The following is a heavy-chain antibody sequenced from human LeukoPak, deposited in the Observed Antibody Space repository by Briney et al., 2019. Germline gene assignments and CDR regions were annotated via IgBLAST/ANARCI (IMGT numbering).Heavy chain of an antibody. CDR1: GRSFSGYY. CDR2: INHSGST. CDR3: ATGDGYGPDGYYYGMDV. Sequence: PSETLSLTCAVYGRSFSGYYWSWIRQPPGKGLEWIGEINHSGSTNYNPSLKSRVTISVDTSKNQFSLKLSSVTAADTAVYYCATGDGYGPDGYYYGMDVWGQGTTVTVSS. V-gene: IGHV4-34*01. J-gene: IGHJ6*02. D-gene: IGHD5-24*01.